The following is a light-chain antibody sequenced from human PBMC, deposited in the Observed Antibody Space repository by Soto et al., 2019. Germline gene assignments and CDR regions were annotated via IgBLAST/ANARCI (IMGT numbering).Light chain of an antibody. CDR3: AAWDDSLGGYV. J-gene: IGLJ1*01. CDR2: RNN. CDR1: SSNIGSNY. Sequence: QSPLTQPPSASETPGQRVTISCSGSSSNIGSNYVYWYQQLPGTAPKLLIYRNNLRPSGVPDRFSGSKSGTSASLAISGLRSEDEADYYCAAWDDSLGGYVFGTGTKLTVL. V-gene: IGLV1-47*01.